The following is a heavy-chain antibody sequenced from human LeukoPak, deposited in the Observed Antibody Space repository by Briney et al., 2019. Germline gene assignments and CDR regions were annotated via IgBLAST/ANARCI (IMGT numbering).Heavy chain of an antibody. Sequence: GGSLRLSCVVSGFTFSRSWMTWVRQAPGKGLEWVGNVNQDGSQKYYVDSVKGRFAISRDNAKNSLYPQMNSLRGEDTAMYYCARDGYNYASDSWGQGTLVTVSS. V-gene: IGHV3-7*01. J-gene: IGHJ5*01. CDR1: GFTFSRSW. CDR3: ARDGYNYASDS. D-gene: IGHD5-18*01. CDR2: VNQDGSQK.